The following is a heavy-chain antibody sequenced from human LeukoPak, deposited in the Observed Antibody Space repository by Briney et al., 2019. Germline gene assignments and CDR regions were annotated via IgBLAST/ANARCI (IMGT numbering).Heavy chain of an antibody. D-gene: IGHD1-14*01. V-gene: IGHV3-23*01. CDR2: ISGSGGTT. CDR1: GFTFNNYA. Sequence: AGGSLRLSCAASGFTFNNYAMNWVRQAPGKGLEWVSVISGSGGTTYYADSVKGRLTISRDSSKNTLYLQMNSLRAEDTAVYYCAKVSGGGLYYDGMDVWGQGTTVTVSS. CDR3: AKVSGGGLYYDGMDV. J-gene: IGHJ6*02.